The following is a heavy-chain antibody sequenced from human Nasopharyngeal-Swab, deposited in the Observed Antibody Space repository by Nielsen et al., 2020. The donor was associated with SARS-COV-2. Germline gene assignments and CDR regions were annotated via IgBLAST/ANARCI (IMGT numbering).Heavy chain of an antibody. V-gene: IGHV1-69*13. Sequence: SVKVSCKASGGTFSSYAISWVRQAPGQGLEWMGGIIPIFGTANYAQKFQGRVTITADESTSTAYMQLSSLRSEDTAVYYCARLRLPGSWYGYYCYGMDVWGQGTTVTVSS. J-gene: IGHJ6*02. CDR3: ARLRLPGSWYGYYCYGMDV. D-gene: IGHD6-13*01. CDR2: IIPIFGTA. CDR1: GGTFSSYA.